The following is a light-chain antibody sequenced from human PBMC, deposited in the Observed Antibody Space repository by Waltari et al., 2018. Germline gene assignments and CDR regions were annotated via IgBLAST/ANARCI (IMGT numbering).Light chain of an antibody. V-gene: IGLV2-8*01. CDR2: EVS. Sequence: QSALTQPPSASGFPAQPVPISCTGTSSDVGGYEYVSWPQKPPDKTPKPMIYEVSKRPSGVPDRFSGSKSGNTASLTVSGLQAEDEADYYCSSYAGNNNFVFGGGTKLTVL. CDR1: SSDVGGYEY. J-gene: IGLJ2*01. CDR3: SSYAGNNNFV.